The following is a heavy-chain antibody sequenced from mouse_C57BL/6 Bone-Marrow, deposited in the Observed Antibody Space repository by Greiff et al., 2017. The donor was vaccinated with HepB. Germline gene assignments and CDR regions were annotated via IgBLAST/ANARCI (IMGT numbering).Heavy chain of an antibody. J-gene: IGHJ2*01. V-gene: IGHV1-9*01. CDR3: ARSGQLRLQGFCY. Sequence: VQLQQSGAELMKPGASVKLSCKATGYTFTGYWIEWVKQRPGHGLEWIGVILPGSGSTNYNEKFKGKATLTADTSSNTAYMQRSSLTTEDSAIYHCARSGQLRLQGFCYWGQGPTLTGSS. D-gene: IGHD3-2*02. CDR1: GYTFTGYW. CDR2: ILPGSGST.